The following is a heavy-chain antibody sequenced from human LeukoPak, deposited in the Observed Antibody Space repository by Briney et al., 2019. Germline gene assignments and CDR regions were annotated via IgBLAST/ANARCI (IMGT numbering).Heavy chain of an antibody. J-gene: IGHJ3*02. Sequence: SETLSLTCTVSGGSISSYYWSWIRQPPGKGLEWIGYIYYSGSTNYNPSLKSRVTISVDTSKNQFSLKLSSVTAADTAVYYCARGARPGYCSSTSCYAGDAFDSWGQGTMVTVSS. CDR1: GGSISSYY. CDR2: IYYSGST. CDR3: ARGARPGYCSSTSCYAGDAFDS. D-gene: IGHD2-2*01. V-gene: IGHV4-59*01.